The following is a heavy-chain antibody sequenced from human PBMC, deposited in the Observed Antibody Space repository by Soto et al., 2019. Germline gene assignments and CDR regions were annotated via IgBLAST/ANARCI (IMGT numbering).Heavy chain of an antibody. Sequence: QVQLVESGGGVVQPGRSLRLSCAASGFTFSSYGMHWVRQAPGKGLEWVAVIWYDGSNKYYADSVKGRFTISRDNSKNTLYLQMNSLRAEDTAVYYCARDEVGMSMVRGVSDYWGQGTLVTVSS. CDR1: GFTFSSYG. CDR3: ARDEVGMSMVRGVSDY. D-gene: IGHD3-10*01. V-gene: IGHV3-33*01. CDR2: IWYDGSNK. J-gene: IGHJ4*02.